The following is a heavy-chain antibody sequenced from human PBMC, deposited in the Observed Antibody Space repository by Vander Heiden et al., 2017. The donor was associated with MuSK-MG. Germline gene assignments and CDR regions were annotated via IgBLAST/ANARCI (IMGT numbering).Heavy chain of an antibody. V-gene: IGHV1-2*02. CDR1: GYPFTGYY. CDR3: ARDWGRRFGELYY. CDR2: INPNSGGT. D-gene: IGHD3-10*01. J-gene: IGHJ4*02. Sequence: QVQLVQSGAGVKKPGASVKVPCKASGYPFTGYYMHWVRQAPGQGLEWMGWINPNSGGTNYAQKVQGRVTMTRDTSISTAYMELSRLRSDDTAVYYCARDWGRRFGELYYWGQGTLVTVSS.